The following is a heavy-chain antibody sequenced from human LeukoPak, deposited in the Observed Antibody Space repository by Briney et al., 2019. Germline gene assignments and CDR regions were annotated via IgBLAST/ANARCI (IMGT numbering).Heavy chain of an antibody. CDR3: ARGRNYYGSGSATDY. J-gene: IGHJ4*02. D-gene: IGHD3-10*01. CDR2: IYYSGST. CDR1: GGSVSSGSYY. V-gene: IGHV4-61*01. Sequence: PSETLSLTCTVSGGSVSSGSYYWSWIRQPPGKGLEWIGYIYYSGSTNYNPSLKSRVTISVDTSKNQFSLKLSSVTAADTAVYYCARGRNYYGSGSATDYWGQGTLVTVSS.